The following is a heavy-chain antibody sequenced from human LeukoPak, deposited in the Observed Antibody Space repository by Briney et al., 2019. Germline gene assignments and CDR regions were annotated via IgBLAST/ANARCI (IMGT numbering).Heavy chain of an antibody. CDR2: INPSGGST. Sequence: ASVKVSCKASGYTFTSYYMHWVRQAPGQGLEWMGIINPSGGSTSYAQKLQGRVTMTRDISTSTAYMELRSLRSDDTAVYYCARRPTTDTGYYYYYYMDVWGKGTTVTVSS. J-gene: IGHJ6*03. V-gene: IGHV1-46*01. CDR1: GYTFTSYY. D-gene: IGHD1-14*01. CDR3: ARRPTTDTGYYYYYYMDV.